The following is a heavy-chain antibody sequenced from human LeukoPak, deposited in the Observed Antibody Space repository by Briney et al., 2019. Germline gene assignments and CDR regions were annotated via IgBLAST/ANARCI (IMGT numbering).Heavy chain of an antibody. D-gene: IGHD6-13*01. Sequence: PSETLSLTCAVYGGSFSGYYWSWIRQPPGKGLEWIGEINHSGSTNYNPSLKSRVTISVDTSKNQFSLKLSSVAAADTAVYYCARDKRPGLWQLVGNYGMDVWGQGTTVTVSS. CDR3: ARDKRPGLWQLVGNYGMDV. J-gene: IGHJ6*02. V-gene: IGHV4-34*01. CDR2: INHSGST. CDR1: GGSFSGYY.